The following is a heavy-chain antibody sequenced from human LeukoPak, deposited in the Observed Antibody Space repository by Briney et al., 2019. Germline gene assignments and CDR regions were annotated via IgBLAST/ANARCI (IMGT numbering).Heavy chain of an antibody. V-gene: IGHV1-69*13. D-gene: IGHD6-13*01. Sequence: PWASVKVSCKASGGTFSSYAISWVRQAPGQGLEGMGGIVPIFGTANYAQKFQGRVTITADESTSTAYMELSSLRSEDTAVYYCARGPEGYSSSWYYTDYWGQGTLVTVSS. J-gene: IGHJ4*02. CDR3: ARGPEGYSSSWYYTDY. CDR1: GGTFSSYA. CDR2: IVPIFGTA.